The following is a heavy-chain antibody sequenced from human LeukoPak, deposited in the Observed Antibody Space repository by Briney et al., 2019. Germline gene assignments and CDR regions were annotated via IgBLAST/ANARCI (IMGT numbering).Heavy chain of an antibody. V-gene: IGHV3-7*01. CDR3: ARDRDDGGFEY. CDR2: IKQDGSVK. CDR1: GFTFSNYW. Sequence: PGGSLRLSCAASGFTFSNYWMSWVRQAPEKGLEWVANIKQDGSVKQYVDSMKGRFTISRDNAKNSLFLQMNSLRAEDTAVYYCARDRDDGGFEYWGQGTLVTVPS. D-gene: IGHD4-23*01. J-gene: IGHJ4*02.